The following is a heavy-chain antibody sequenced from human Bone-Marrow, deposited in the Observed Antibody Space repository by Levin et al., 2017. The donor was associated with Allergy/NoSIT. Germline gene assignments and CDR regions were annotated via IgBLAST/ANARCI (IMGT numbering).Heavy chain of an antibody. CDR2: INPGGGDT. V-gene: IGHV1-46*01. CDR3: ARERRQATVAVVATGDY. Sequence: KPGGSLRLSCRASGYSVTNYYIHWVRQAPGQGLEWVGVINPGGGDTIYAQNFQGRVTMTRDTSTSTVYMDLSSLRSEDTAIYYCARERRQATVAVVATGDYWGQGTLVTVSS. J-gene: IGHJ4*02. D-gene: IGHD6-19*01. CDR1: GYSVTNYY.